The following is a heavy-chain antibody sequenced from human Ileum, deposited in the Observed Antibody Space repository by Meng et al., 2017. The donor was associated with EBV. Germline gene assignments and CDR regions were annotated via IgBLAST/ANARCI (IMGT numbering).Heavy chain of an antibody. CDR2: VYHDGAT. CDR3: ARSSPIVRGLDY. Sequence: QVQLPGSGPGLVKPSGTLSLTCAVSGDSVSGSDWWSWVRQPPGKGLEWIGEVYHDGATNYHPSLKSRVTISLDKSKNEVNLHLNSLTAADTAVYFCARSSPIVRGLDYWGQGTLVTVSS. V-gene: IGHV4-4*02. J-gene: IGHJ4*02. D-gene: IGHD3-10*01. CDR1: GDSVSGSDW.